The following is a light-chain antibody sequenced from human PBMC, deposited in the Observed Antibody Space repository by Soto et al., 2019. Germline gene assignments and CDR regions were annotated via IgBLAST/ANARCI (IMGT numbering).Light chain of an antibody. CDR2: WAS. Sequence: DIVMTQSPDSLAVSLGERATINCKSSQSVLYSSNNKNFLAWYQQKPGQPPKLLIYWASTRDSGVPDRFCGSGSGTDFSLTVSSMQSEDVAVYYCQQHYNTPRTFGPGTKVEIK. J-gene: IGKJ1*01. V-gene: IGKV4-1*01. CDR3: QQHYNTPRT. CDR1: QSVLYSSNNKNF.